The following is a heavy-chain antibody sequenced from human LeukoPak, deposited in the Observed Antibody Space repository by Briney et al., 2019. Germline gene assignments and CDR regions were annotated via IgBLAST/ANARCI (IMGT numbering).Heavy chain of an antibody. V-gene: IGHV3-7*01. J-gene: IGHJ4*02. CDR1: GFTFSTYW. D-gene: IGHD2-21*02. Sequence: GGSLRLSCAASGFTFSTYWMNWYRQAPGKGLEWVGNISQDASEINYEDSVRGRFTISRDNAKNSLHLQMNSLRAEDTAVYYCATDRDNSDWQKRFDSWGQGTLVTVSS. CDR2: ISQDASEI. CDR3: ATDRDNSDWQKRFDS.